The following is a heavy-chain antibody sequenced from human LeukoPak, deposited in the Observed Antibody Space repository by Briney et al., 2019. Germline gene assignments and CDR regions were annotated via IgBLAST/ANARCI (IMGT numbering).Heavy chain of an antibody. Sequence: GASVKVSCKASGGTFSSYAISWVRQAPGKGLEWMGGFDPEDGETIYAQKFQGRVTMTEDTSTDTAYMELSSLRSEDTAVYYCATGPYDSSGYYYFYYWGQGTLVTVSS. CDR1: GGTFSSYA. CDR2: FDPEDGET. CDR3: ATGPYDSSGYYYFYY. J-gene: IGHJ4*02. D-gene: IGHD3-22*01. V-gene: IGHV1-24*01.